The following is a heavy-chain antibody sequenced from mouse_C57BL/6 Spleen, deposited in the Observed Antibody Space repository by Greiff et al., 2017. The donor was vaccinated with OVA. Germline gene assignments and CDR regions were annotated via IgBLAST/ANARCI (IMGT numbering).Heavy chain of an antibody. J-gene: IGHJ4*01. V-gene: IGHV1-52*01. CDR2: IDPSDSET. D-gene: IGHD4-1*01. CDR3: ARLTGIYYAMDY. Sequence: VQLQQSGAELVRPGSSVKLSCKASGYTFTSYWMHWVKQRPIQGLEWIGNIDPSDSETHYNQKFKDKATLTVDKSSSTAYMQLSSLTSEDSAVYYCARLTGIYYAMDYWGQGTSVTVSS. CDR1: GYTFTSYW.